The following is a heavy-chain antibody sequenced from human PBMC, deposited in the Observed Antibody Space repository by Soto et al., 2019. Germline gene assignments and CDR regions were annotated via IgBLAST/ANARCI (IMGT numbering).Heavy chain of an antibody. D-gene: IGHD3-22*01. CDR3: ARAPPGRLRISMIVVAYGMDV. V-gene: IGHV1-69*01. CDR2: IIPIFGTA. Sequence: QVQLVQSGAEVKKPGSSVKVSCKASGGTFSSYAISWVRHAPGQELEWMGGIIPIFGTANYAQKFQGRVTITADESTSTAYMELSSLRSEDTAVYYCARAPPGRLRISMIVVAYGMDVWGQGTTVTVSS. CDR1: GGTFSSYA. J-gene: IGHJ6*02.